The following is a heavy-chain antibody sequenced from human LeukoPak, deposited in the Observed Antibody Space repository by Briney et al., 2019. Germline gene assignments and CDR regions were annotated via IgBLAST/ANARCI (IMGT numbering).Heavy chain of an antibody. V-gene: IGHV4-59*01. CDR2: IYYSGST. Sequence: SETLSLTCTVSGGSISSYYWSWIRQPPGKGLEWIGYIYYSGSTNYNPSLKSRVTISVDTSKNQFSLKLSSVTAADTAVYYCASDAYCSGGSCYREYFQHWGQGTLVTVSS. D-gene: IGHD2-15*01. CDR1: GGSISSYY. J-gene: IGHJ1*01. CDR3: ASDAYCSGGSCYREYFQH.